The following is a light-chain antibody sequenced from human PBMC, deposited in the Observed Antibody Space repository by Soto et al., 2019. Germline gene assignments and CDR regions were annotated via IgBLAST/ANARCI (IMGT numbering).Light chain of an antibody. CDR1: QRIGRW. CDR2: KAS. CDR3: QQYDSYLPT. V-gene: IGKV1-5*03. J-gene: IGKJ1*01. Sequence: PYSISPSPGDRFASSSRARQRIGRWLAWYQQKSGKAPMLLIYKASSLQSGVPSRFSGSGSGTEFTLTISLLQPDDFATYYCQQYDSYLPTFGQGTKVDI.